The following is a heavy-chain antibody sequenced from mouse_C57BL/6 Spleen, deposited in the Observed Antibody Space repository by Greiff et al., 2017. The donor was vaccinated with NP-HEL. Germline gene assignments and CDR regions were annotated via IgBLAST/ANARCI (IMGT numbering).Heavy chain of an antibody. J-gene: IGHJ4*01. CDR2: IYPGDGDT. V-gene: IGHV1-82*01. CDR1: GYAFSSSW. Sequence: VKLMESGPELVKPGASVKISCKASGYAFSSSWMNWVKQRPGKGLEWIGRIYPGDGDTNYNGKFKGKATLTADKSSSTAYMQLSSLTSEDSAVYFCARRGPEMDYWGQGTSVTVSS. CDR3: ARRGPEMDY.